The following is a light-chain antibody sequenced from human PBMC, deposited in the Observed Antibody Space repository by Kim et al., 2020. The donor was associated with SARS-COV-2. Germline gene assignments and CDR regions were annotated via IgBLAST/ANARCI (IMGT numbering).Light chain of an antibody. J-gene: IGKJ2*01. CDR3: QQYENLPYT. CDR2: DAS. Sequence: DIQMTQSPSSLSTSVGDRVTITCQATQDISNFLNWYQQKPGKAPKLLIYDASTLERGVPSRFTGSGSGTEFTFTISSLQPEDIATYYCQQYENLPYTFGQGTKLEIK. CDR1: QDISNF. V-gene: IGKV1-33*01.